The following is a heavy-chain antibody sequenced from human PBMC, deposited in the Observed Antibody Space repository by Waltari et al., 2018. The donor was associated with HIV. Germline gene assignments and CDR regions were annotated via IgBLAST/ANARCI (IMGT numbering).Heavy chain of an antibody. CDR1: GFSLSTTGVG. J-gene: IGHJ4*02. D-gene: IGHD3-10*01. CDR2: IYWDDTK. Sequence: QITLKESGPTVVKPIQTLTLTCSLSGFSLSTTGVGVGWIRQPPGEAPEWLALIYWDDTKRYNPSLKSRLTIYKNTSKNQVGLILATMEPLDTATYFCTHAYYFPSGSYFAHWGQGILVTVSS. CDR3: THAYYFPSGSYFAH. V-gene: IGHV2-5*02.